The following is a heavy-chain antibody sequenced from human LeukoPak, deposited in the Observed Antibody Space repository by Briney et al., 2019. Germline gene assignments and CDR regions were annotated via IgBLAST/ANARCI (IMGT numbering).Heavy chain of an antibody. CDR2: IYYSGST. Sequence: PSETLSLTCTVSGGSINTYFWSWIRQPPGKGLEWIGYIYYSGSTNYNPSLKSRVTISLDTSKNQFSLKLTSVTAADTAVYFCARGGLLVLSYWGQGTLVTVSS. J-gene: IGHJ4*02. CDR1: GGSINTYF. V-gene: IGHV4-59*12. CDR3: ARGGLLVLSY. D-gene: IGHD2-15*01.